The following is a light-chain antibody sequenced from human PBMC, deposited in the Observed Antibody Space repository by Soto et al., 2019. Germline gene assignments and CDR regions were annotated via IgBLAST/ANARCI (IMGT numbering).Light chain of an antibody. CDR2: DDN. V-gene: IGLV1-51*01. Sequence: QSVLTQPPSVSAAPGQKVTISCSGSSSNIGGNSVSWYQQLPGTAPKLLIYDDNKRPSGIPDRFSGSKSGTSATLGITGFQTGDEADYYCGSWDSSLSSSVLGTGTKAT. J-gene: IGLJ1*01. CDR1: SSNIGGNS. CDR3: GSWDSSLSSSV.